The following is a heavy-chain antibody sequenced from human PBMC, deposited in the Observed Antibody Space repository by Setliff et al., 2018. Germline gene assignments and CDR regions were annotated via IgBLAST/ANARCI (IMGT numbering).Heavy chain of an antibody. J-gene: IGHJ3*02. CDR3: VKDPSVYGADSGSI. CDR2: ISSTGIPI. V-gene: IGHV3-64D*09. Sequence: WIRQAPGKGLESVSAISSTGIPIYYADSVKARFSISRDDAKNTLYLQMTSLRADDTALYYCVKDPSVYGADSGSIWGQGTMVTVSS. D-gene: IGHD2-21*02.